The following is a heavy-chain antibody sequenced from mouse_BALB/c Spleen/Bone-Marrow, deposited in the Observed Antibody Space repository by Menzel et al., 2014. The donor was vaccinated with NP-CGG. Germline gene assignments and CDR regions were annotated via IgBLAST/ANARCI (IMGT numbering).Heavy chain of an antibody. CDR2: IWGDGST. D-gene: IGHD2-4*01. Sequence: QVQLKESGPGLVAPSQSLSITCTVSGLSLTGYGVSWVRQPPGKGLEWLGMIWGDGSTDYNSALKSRLSISKDNSKSQVFLKMNSLQTDDTARYYCARDSFLITRALDYWGQGTSVTVSS. V-gene: IGHV2-6-7*01. CDR3: ARDSFLITRALDY. J-gene: IGHJ4*01. CDR1: GLSLTGYG.